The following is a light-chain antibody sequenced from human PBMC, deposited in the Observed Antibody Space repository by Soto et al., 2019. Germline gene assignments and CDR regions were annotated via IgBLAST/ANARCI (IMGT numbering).Light chain of an antibody. V-gene: IGKV1-12*01. CDR1: QSIYKW. CDR3: QQADSFPLT. J-gene: IGKJ4*01. CDR2: AAS. Sequence: DTQLTQSPSSVSASIGDRVTISCRASQSIYKWLVWYQQKPGKAPKLLIYAASSLQSGVPSRFSGSGYGTEFTLTISSLQPEDSATYYCQQADSFPLTFGGGTEVAI.